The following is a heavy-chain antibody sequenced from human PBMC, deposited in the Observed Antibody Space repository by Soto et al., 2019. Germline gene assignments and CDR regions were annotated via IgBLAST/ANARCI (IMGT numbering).Heavy chain of an antibody. CDR2: ISGSGGST. CDR3: AKLPVLMVYAIRLNY. J-gene: IGHJ4*02. Sequence: GGSLRLSCAASGFTFSSYAMSWVRQAPGKGLEWVSAISGSGGSTYYADSVKGRFTISRDNSKNTLYLQMNSLRAEDTAVYYCAKLPVLMVYAIRLNYWGQGTLVTVSS. CDR1: GFTFSSYA. V-gene: IGHV3-23*01. D-gene: IGHD2-8*01.